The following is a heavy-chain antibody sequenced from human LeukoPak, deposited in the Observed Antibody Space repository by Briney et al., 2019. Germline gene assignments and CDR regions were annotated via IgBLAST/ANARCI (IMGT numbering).Heavy chain of an antibody. Sequence: GGALRLSCAASGFTFSIYSMSWVRQAPGGGLDGVSSISTSSSYNHYADSVRGRFTISRDNAQNSLFLQMSGLRGEDTAVYYCARHFCSSSSCYIPVSWNSYYMDVWGKGTTVTVSS. CDR1: GFTFSIYS. D-gene: IGHD2-2*02. CDR3: ARHFCSSSSCYIPVSWNSYYMDV. V-gene: IGHV3-21*01. CDR2: ISTSSSYN. J-gene: IGHJ6*03.